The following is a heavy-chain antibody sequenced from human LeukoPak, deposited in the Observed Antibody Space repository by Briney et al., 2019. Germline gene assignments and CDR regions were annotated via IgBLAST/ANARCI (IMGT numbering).Heavy chain of an antibody. Sequence: SETLSLTCTVSGGSISGYYWSWIRQPPGKGLEWIGYIYYIGSTNYNPSLKSRVTISVDTSKNQFSLKLSSVTAADTAVYYCARQVRKVRGVIQNWFDPWGQGTLVTVSS. J-gene: IGHJ5*02. V-gene: IGHV4-59*08. CDR2: IYYIGST. CDR1: GGSISGYY. CDR3: ARQVRKVRGVIQNWFDP. D-gene: IGHD3-10*01.